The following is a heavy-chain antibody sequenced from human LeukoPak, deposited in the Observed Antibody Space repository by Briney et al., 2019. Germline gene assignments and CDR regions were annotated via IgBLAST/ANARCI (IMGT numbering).Heavy chain of an antibody. Sequence: GGSLRLSCAASGFTFSNAWMNWVRQAPGKGLEWVGRIKSKADGGTTDYAAHGEGRFTISRDDSKTKLYLQIKGLKTEDTAIYYCTTHHTFYQDSSGYYRGFDNWGQGTLVTVSS. CDR2: IKSKADGGTT. CDR3: TTHHTFYQDSSGYYRGFDN. CDR1: GFTFSNAW. D-gene: IGHD3-22*01. J-gene: IGHJ4*02. V-gene: IGHV3-15*01.